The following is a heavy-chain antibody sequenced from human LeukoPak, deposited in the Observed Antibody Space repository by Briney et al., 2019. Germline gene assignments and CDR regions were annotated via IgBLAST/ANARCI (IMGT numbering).Heavy chain of an antibody. V-gene: IGHV4-39*07. CDR3: ARDWSDKQQPLVGYYYYGMDV. CDR1: GGSISSSSYY. Sequence: PSETLSLTCTVSGGSISSSSYYWGWIRQPPGKGLEWIGSIYYSGSTYYNPSLKSRVTISVDTSKDQFSLKLSSVTAADTAVYYCARDWSDKQQPLVGYYYYGMDVWGQGTTVTVSS. D-gene: IGHD6-13*01. J-gene: IGHJ6*02. CDR2: IYYSGST.